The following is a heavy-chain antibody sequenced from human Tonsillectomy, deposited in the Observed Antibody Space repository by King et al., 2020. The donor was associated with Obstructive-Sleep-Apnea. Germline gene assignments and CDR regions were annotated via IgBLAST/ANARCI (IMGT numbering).Heavy chain of an antibody. CDR2: IGTACYT. Sequence: EVQLVESGGGLVQPGGSLRLSCVASGFTFISYDIHWVRHATGKGLECVSAIGTACYTYYPVSVKGRFTIASENAKNSLYLQMNSRRAGDTAVYYCARGSLAFDIWGQGTMVTVSS. CDR3: ARGSLAFDI. CDR1: GFTFISYD. J-gene: IGHJ3*02. V-gene: IGHV3-13*04.